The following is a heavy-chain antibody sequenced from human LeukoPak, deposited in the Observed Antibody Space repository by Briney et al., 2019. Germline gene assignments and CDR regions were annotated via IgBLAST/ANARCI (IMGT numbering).Heavy chain of an antibody. J-gene: IGHJ4*02. D-gene: IGHD3-10*01. CDR2: INHSGST. CDR3: ASRRAVRGVPLLRALDY. Sequence: SETLSLTCAVYGGSFSGYYWSWIRQPPGKGLEWIGEINHSGSTNYNPSLKSRVTISVDTSKNQFSLKLSSVTAADTAVYYCASRRAVRGVPLLRALDYWGQGTLVTVSS. V-gene: IGHV4-34*01. CDR1: GGSFSGYY.